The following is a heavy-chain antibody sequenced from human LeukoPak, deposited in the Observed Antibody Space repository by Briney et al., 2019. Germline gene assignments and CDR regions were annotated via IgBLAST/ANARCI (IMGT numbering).Heavy chain of an antibody. CDR1: GFTFSSYG. CDR2: IYSGGGT. Sequence: GGSLRLSCAASGFTFSSYGMHWVRQAPGKGLEWVSLIYSGGGTYYADSVKGRFTISRDNSKNTLYLQMNSLRAEDTAVYYCATPSYDFDPDAFDIWGQGTMVTVSS. CDR3: ATPSYDFDPDAFDI. D-gene: IGHD3-16*01. V-gene: IGHV3-NL1*01. J-gene: IGHJ3*02.